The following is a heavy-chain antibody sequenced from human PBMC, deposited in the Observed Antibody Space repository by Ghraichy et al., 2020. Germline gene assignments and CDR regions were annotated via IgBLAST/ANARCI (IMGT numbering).Heavy chain of an antibody. Sequence: GGSLRLSCEASGFTVSSNYMTWFRQAPGKGLEGVPVIYSGSNTYNAGTVKGRFTISRDNSKNTLYLQMNRPRTEETAVYYCARVGYTSGWYRDWGQGTLVTVSS. CDR2: IYSGSNT. CDR3: ARVGYTSGWYRD. D-gene: IGHD6-19*01. J-gene: IGHJ4*02. CDR1: GFTVSSNY. V-gene: IGHV3-53*01.